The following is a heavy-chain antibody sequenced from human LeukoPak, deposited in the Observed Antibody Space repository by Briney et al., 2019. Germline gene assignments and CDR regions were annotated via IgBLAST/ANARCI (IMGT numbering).Heavy chain of an antibody. J-gene: IGHJ5*02. V-gene: IGHV4-59*01. D-gene: IGHD4-17*01. CDR1: GFTFSSY. CDR3: AGSNGATVTTYYFDP. CDR2: IYYSGST. Sequence: TGGSLRLSCAASGFTFSSYWSWIRQPPGKGLEWIGYIYYSGSTNYNPSLKSRVTISVDTSKNQFSLKLSSVTAADTAVYYCAGSNGATVTTYYFDPWGQGTLVTVSS.